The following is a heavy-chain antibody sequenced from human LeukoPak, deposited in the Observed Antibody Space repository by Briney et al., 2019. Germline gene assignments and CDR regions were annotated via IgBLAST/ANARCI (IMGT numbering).Heavy chain of an antibody. CDR1: DFTFSRYG. J-gene: IGHJ4*02. CDR3: AKGSTYFDQ. V-gene: IGHV3-30*18. CDR2: ISCDGSNK. Sequence: GGSLRLSCAASDFTFSRYGMHWVRQAPGKGLEWVAVISCDGSNKYYADSVKGRFTISRDNSKNTLYLQMNSLRAEDTAVYYCAKGSTYFDQWGQGTLVTVSS.